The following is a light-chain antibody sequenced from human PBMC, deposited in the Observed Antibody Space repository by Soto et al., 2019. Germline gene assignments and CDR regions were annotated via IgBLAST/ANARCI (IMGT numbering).Light chain of an antibody. J-gene: IGLJ3*02. CDR1: TGAVTSAYY. CDR3: LLYYGGQLGV. V-gene: IGLV7-43*01. CDR2: STS. Sequence: QAVVTQEPSLTVSPGGTVTLTCASSTGAVTSAYYPNWFQQKPGQAPRALIYSTSNKYSWTPTRFSGSLLGGKAALTLSGVQPEDEADYYCLLYYGGQLGVFGGGTKLTVL.